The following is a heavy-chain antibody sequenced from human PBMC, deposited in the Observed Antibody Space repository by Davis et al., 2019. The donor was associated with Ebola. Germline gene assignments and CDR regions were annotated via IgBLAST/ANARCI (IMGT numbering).Heavy chain of an antibody. J-gene: IGHJ5*02. CDR2: ISAYNGNT. Sequence: ASVKVSCKASGYTFTSYGISWVRQAPGQGLEWMGWISAYNGNTNYAQKLQGRVTMTTDKSTDTAYMELTSLRSDDTAVFFCARERILLAWFDPWGQGTLVTVSS. CDR1: GYTFTSYG. V-gene: IGHV1-18*01. CDR3: ARERILLAWFDP. D-gene: IGHD2-15*01.